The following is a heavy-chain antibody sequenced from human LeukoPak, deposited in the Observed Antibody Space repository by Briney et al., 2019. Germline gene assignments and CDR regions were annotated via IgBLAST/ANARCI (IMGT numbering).Heavy chain of an antibody. CDR2: IDSGVSNT. D-gene: IGHD5-24*01. V-gene: IGHV3-74*01. CDR3: TRGQYYFDQ. Sequence: PGGSLRLSCAASGFTFSSYWMHWVRQAPGKGLVWVSRIDSGVSNTIYADSVKGRFTISRDNAKSTLYLQMNSLTAEDTAVYYCTRGQYYFDQWGQGTLVIVSS. J-gene: IGHJ4*02. CDR1: GFTFSSYW.